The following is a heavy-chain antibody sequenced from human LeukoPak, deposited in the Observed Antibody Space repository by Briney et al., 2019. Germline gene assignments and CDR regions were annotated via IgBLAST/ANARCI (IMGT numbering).Heavy chain of an antibody. J-gene: IGHJ4*02. CDR1: GGSISSYY. CDR2: IYYSGST. Sequence: SETLSLTCTVSGGSISSYYWSWIRQPPGKGLEWIGYIYYSGSTNYNPSLKSRVTISVDTSKNQFSLKLSTVTAADTAVYYCARGSGLRTGRGVDYWGQGTLVTVSS. D-gene: IGHD1-26*01. V-gene: IGHV4-59*01. CDR3: ARGSGLRTGRGVDY.